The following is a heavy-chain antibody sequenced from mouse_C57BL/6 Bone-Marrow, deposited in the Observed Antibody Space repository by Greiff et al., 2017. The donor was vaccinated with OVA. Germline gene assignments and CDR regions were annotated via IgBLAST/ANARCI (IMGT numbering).Heavy chain of an antibody. CDR3: ARYAYYDYERYWYFDV. CDR1: GYSITSDY. CDR2: ISYSGST. D-gene: IGHD2-4*01. Sequence: EVQLQESGPGLAKPSQTLSLTCSVTGYSITSDYWNWIRKFPGNKLEYMGYISYSGSTYYNPSLKSRISITRDTSKNQYYLQLKSVTTEDTATYYCARYAYYDYERYWYFDVWGTGTTVTVSS. J-gene: IGHJ1*03. V-gene: IGHV3-8*01.